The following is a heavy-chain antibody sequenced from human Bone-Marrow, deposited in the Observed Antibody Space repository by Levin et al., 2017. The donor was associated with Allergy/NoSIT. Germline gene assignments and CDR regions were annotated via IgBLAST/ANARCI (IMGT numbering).Heavy chain of an antibody. CDR3: ARVLGERGAHCDS. CDR1: GGAVGRGTDY. D-gene: IGHD2-21*01. J-gene: IGHJ4*02. V-gene: IGHV4-61*01. CDR2: IYHSGAGDT. Sequence: PSETLSLTCTVSGGAVGRGTDYWSWIRQPPGTGLEWIGYIYHSGAGDTTYNPALKSRVAMSLDPSKNQFSLNLASVPAADTAVYFCARVLGERGAHCDSWGQGILVTVSS.